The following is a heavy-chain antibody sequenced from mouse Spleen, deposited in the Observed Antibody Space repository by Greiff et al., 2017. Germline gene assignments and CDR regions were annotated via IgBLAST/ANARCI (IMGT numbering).Heavy chain of an antibody. Sequence: EVQLQQSGPVLVKPGASVKMSFKASGYPFPDYYMNWVKQSHGKSLEWIGVINPYNGGTSYNQKFKGKATLTVDKSSSTAYMELNSLTSEDSAVYYCARGDYDDYWGQGTTLTVSS. D-gene: IGHD2-4*01. CDR1: GYPFPDYY. J-gene: IGHJ2*01. CDR3: ARGDYDDY. V-gene: IGHV1-19*01. CDR2: INPYNGGT.